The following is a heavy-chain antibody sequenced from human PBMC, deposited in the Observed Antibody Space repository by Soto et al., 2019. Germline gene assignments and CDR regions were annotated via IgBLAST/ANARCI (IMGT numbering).Heavy chain of an antibody. CDR3: AKSLGFCSSTSGRSFDH. D-gene: IGHD2-2*01. J-gene: IGHJ4*02. Sequence: EVQLLESGGGLVQPGGSLRLSCAASGFTFNNYAMSWVRQAPGRGLEWVSVISGGGGSTYYADSVKGRFTMSRDNSKNTLYRKINSLRVETPALYYGAKSLGFCSSTSGRSFDHGGGGPLFPVSS. CDR1: GFTFNNYA. V-gene: IGHV3-23*01. CDR2: ISGGGGST.